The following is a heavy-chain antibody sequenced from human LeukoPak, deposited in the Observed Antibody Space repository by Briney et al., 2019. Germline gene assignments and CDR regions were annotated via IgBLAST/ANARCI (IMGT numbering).Heavy chain of an antibody. Sequence: PGGSLRLSCAASGFTFTSYAMSWVRQAPGKRLEWVSAISGSGGSTYYAESVKGRFTISRDNSKNTPYLQMNSLRAEDTAVYYCAKDPLVNSQEYFDYWGQGTLVTVSS. CDR1: GFTFTSYA. CDR2: ISGSGGST. J-gene: IGHJ4*02. CDR3: AKDPLVNSQEYFDY. D-gene: IGHD2/OR15-2a*01. V-gene: IGHV3-23*01.